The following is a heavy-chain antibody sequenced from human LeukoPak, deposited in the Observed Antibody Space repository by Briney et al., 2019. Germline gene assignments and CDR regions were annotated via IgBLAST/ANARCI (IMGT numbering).Heavy chain of an antibody. Sequence: SETLSLTCTVSGGSISSYYWSWIRQPPGKGLEWIGYIYYSGSTNYNASLESRVTISVDTPKNQFSLKLSSVTAADAAVYYCARQYSSSSHFDYWGQGALVTVSS. CDR2: IYYSGST. CDR1: GGSISSYY. V-gene: IGHV4-59*08. J-gene: IGHJ4*02. CDR3: ARQYSSSSHFDY. D-gene: IGHD6-6*01.